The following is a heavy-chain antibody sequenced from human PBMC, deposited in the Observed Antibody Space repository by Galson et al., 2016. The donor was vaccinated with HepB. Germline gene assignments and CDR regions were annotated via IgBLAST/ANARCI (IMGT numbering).Heavy chain of an antibody. V-gene: IGHV3-33*01. CDR3: ARDFFGTLHSGSTCFCDH. J-gene: IGHJ4*02. Sequence: SLRLSCAASGFTFSNSGMHWVRQAPGKGLEWVGVVWYDGSRTYYPDSVKGRFTISRDNSKNTLYLQMNSLRVEDTAVYYCARDFFGTLHSGSTCFCDHWGQGTLVTVSS. CDR2: VWYDGSRT. D-gene: IGHD1-26*01. CDR1: GFTFSNSG.